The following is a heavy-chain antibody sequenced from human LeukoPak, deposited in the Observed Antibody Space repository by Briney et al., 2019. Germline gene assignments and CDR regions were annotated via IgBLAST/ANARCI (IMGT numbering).Heavy chain of an antibody. J-gene: IGHJ3*02. V-gene: IGHV4-59*08. D-gene: IGHD2-15*01. CDR1: GSSVNGHY. Sequence: SETLSLTCTVSGSSVNGHYWGWIRQPPGQTLEWIAYISSSGRANSNPSLKSRVTISSDSSKNQFSLTLSSATAADTAVYYCVRPSPRYCSGGSCNSFDIWGQGILVTVSS. CDR2: ISSSGRA. CDR3: VRPSPRYCSGGSCNSFDI.